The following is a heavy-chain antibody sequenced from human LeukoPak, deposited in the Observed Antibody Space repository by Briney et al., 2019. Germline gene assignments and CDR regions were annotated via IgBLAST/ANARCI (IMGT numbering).Heavy chain of an antibody. V-gene: IGHV1-18*01. J-gene: IGHJ4*02. CDR1: GYIFTEHH. Sequence: ASVKVSCKASGYIFTEHHINWVRQAPGQGLEWMGWISGYNGNTNYAQKFQGRVTMTTDTSTSTAYMELRSLRSDDTAVYYCARGGPGAEILGFFNHGTFFDYRGQGALVTVSS. CDR3: ARGGPGAEILGFFNHGTFFDY. D-gene: IGHD1-26*01. CDR2: ISGYNGNT.